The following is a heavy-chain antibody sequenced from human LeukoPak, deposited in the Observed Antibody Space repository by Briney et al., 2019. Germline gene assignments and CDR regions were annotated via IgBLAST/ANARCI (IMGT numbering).Heavy chain of an antibody. CDR2: TSHDGNDA. CDR3: ARDLYDFWSGYYGPVDS. J-gene: IGHJ4*02. Sequence: PGGSLRLSCAASGFTFSSYGMHWVRQAPGKGLEWVALTSHDGNDAYYADSVKGRFTISRDNSKNTLYVRMNSLRVEDTAVYYCARDLYDFWSGYYGPVDSWGQGTLSPSLQ. D-gene: IGHD3-3*01. CDR1: GFTFSSYG. V-gene: IGHV3-30*19.